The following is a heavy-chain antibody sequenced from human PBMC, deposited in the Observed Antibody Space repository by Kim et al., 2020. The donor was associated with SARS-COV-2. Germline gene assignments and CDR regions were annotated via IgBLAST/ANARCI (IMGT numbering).Heavy chain of an antibody. J-gene: IGHJ4*01. CDR2: ISYDGSNK. CDR3: ASPRSLYYYDRTFDY. D-gene: IGHD3-22*01. Sequence: GGSLRLSCAASGFTFSSYAMHWVRQAPGKGLEWMAVISYDGSNKYYADSVKGRFTISRDNSKNTLYLQMNSLRAEDTAVYYCASPRSLYYYDRTFDYWG. V-gene: IGHV3-30*04. CDR1: GFTFSSYA.